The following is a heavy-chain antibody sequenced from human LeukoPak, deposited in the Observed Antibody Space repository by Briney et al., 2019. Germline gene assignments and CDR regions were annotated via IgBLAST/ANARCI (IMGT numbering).Heavy chain of an antibody. CDR3: ARDQDNGSSLDV. CDR1: GGSISSYY. J-gene: IGHJ6*02. Sequence: SETLSLTCTVSGGSISSYYWSWIRQPAGKGLEWIGRIYTSGSTYYNPSLKSRVTISVDRSKNQFSLKLSSVTAADTAVYYCARDQDNGSSLDVWGQGTTVTVSS. D-gene: IGHD6-13*01. CDR2: IYTSGST. V-gene: IGHV4-4*07.